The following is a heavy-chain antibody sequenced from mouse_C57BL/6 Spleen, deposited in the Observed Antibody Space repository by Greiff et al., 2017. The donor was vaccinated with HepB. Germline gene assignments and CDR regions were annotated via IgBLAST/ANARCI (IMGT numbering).Heavy chain of an antibody. V-gene: IGHV1-50*01. Sequence: QVQLQQPGAELVKPGASVKLSCKASGYTFTSYWMQWVKQRPGQGLEWIGEIDPSDSYTNYNQKFKGKATLTVDTSSSTAYMQLSSLTSEDSAVYYGARGGTGTSYFDYWGQGTTLTVSS. CDR2: IDPSDSYT. D-gene: IGHD4-1*01. J-gene: IGHJ2*01. CDR3: ARGGTGTSYFDY. CDR1: GYTFTSYW.